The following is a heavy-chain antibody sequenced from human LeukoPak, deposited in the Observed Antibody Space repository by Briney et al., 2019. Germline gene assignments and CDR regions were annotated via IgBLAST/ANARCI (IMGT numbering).Heavy chain of an antibody. J-gene: IGHJ5*02. V-gene: IGHV4-34*01. CDR2: INHSGST. Sequence: SETLSLTCAVYGESFSGYYWSWIRQPPGKGLEWIGEINHSGSTNYNPSLKSRVTISVDTSKNQFSLKLSSVTAADTAVYYCARGKRGITIFGVVTPRTGFDPWGQGTLVTVSS. CDR1: GESFSGYY. D-gene: IGHD3-3*01. CDR3: ARGKRGITIFGVVTPRTGFDP.